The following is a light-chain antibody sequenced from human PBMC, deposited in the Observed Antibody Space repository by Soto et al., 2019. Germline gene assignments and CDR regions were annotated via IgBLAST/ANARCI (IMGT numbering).Light chain of an antibody. J-gene: IGLJ2*01. CDR3: CSDAGSYPFRV. V-gene: IGLV2-11*01. CDR1: SSDVGGYNY. CDR2: DVS. Sequence: QSALTQPRSVSGSPGQSVTISCTGTSSDVGGYNYVSWYQQHPGKAPKLMIYDVSKRPSGVPDRFSGSKSGNTASLTISGLQAEDEAGYYCCSDAGSYPFRVFGGGTKLTVL.